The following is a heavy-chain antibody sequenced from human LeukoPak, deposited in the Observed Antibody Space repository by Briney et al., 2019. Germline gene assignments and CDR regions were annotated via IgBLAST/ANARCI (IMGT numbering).Heavy chain of an antibody. CDR2: IKSKTDGGTT. Sequence: GGSLRLSCAASGFTFSNYGMSWVRQVPGKGLEWVGRIKSKTDGGTTDYAAPVKGRFTISIDDSKNTLYLQMNSLKTEDTAVYFCVVITRGDAFDIWGQGTMVTVSS. J-gene: IGHJ3*02. CDR3: VVITRGDAFDI. D-gene: IGHD3-22*01. V-gene: IGHV3-15*01. CDR1: GFTFSNYG.